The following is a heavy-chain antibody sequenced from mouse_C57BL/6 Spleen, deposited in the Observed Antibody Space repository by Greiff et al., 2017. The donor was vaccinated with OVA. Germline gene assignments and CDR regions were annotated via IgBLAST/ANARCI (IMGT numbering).Heavy chain of an antibody. CDR1: GYTFTDYY. J-gene: IGHJ2*01. CDR3: ARMTGRCFDY. V-gene: IGHV1-19*01. CDR2: INPYNGGT. Sequence: VQLQQSGPVLVKPGASVKMSCKASGYTFTDYYMNWVKQSHGKSLEWIGVINPYNGGTSYNQKFKGKATLTVDKSSSTAYMELNSLTSEDSAVYYGARMTGRCFDYWGQGTTLTVSS. D-gene: IGHD4-1*01.